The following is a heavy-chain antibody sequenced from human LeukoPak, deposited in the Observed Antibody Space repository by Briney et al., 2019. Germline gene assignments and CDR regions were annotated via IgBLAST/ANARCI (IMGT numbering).Heavy chain of an antibody. CDR2: ISESGDST. V-gene: IGHV3-23*01. Sequence: PGGSLRLSCTASGFSFTTYAMSWVRQAPGKGLEWVSAISESGDSTSHADSVKGRFTISRDNSNNTLYRQMNSLRAEDTAIYYCAKAGSSGWSYFEYWGQGTLVTVSS. CDR3: AKAGSSGWSYFEY. CDR1: GFSFTTYA. J-gene: IGHJ4*02. D-gene: IGHD6-19*01.